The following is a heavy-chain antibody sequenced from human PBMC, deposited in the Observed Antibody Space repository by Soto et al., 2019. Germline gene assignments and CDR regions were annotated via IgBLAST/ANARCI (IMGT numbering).Heavy chain of an antibody. D-gene: IGHD3-16*02. CDR3: ARRDAYDYVWGSYRPNWFDP. Sequence: SETLSLTCAVYGGSFSGYYWSWIRQPPGKGLEWIGEINHSGSTNYNPPLKSRVTISVDTSKNQFSLKLSSVTAADTAVYYCARRDAYDYVWGSYRPNWFDPWGQGTLVTVSS. J-gene: IGHJ5*02. CDR1: GGSFSGYY. V-gene: IGHV4-34*01. CDR2: INHSGST.